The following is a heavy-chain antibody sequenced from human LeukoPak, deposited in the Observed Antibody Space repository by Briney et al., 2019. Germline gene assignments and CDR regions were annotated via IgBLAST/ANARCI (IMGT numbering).Heavy chain of an antibody. V-gene: IGHV4-4*07. CDR3: ARDPDYYYYYYMDV. CDR1: GGSISSYY. CDR2: IYTSGST. Sequence: PSETLSLTCTVSGGSISSYYWSWIRQPAGKGLEWIGRIYTSGSTNYNPSLKSRVTMSVDTSKNQFSLKLSSVTAADTAVYYCARDPDYYYYYYMDVWGKGTTVTVSS. J-gene: IGHJ6*03.